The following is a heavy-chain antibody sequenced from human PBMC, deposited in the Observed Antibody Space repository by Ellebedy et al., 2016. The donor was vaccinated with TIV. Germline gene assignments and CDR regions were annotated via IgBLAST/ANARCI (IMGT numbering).Heavy chain of an antibody. V-gene: IGHV4-39*07. CDR3: VRGGASFSDC. J-gene: IGHJ4*02. CDR2: INYTGRT. CDR1: GGSISTTSYY. D-gene: IGHD1-26*01. Sequence: SETLSLTCTVSGGSISTTSYYWVWFRQPPGKGLEWIGSINYTGRTYYNPSLKSRLTISIDTSRNQFSLKLNSVTAADTAVYYCVRGGASFSDCWGQGTLVTVSS.